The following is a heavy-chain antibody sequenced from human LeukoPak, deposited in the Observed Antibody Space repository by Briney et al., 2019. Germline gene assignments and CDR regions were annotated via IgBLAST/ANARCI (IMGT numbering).Heavy chain of an antibody. Sequence: SETLSLTCTVSGGSISRYFWSWIRQPPGKGLEWIGHIYYSGTTNYNPSLKSRVTVSVDMSKNQFSLKLSSVTAADTAVYYCARRVFVVGAIDCWGQGTLVTVSS. D-gene: IGHD1-26*01. CDR2: IYYSGTT. J-gene: IGHJ4*02. CDR3: ARRVFVVGAIDC. V-gene: IGHV4-59*08. CDR1: GGSISRYF.